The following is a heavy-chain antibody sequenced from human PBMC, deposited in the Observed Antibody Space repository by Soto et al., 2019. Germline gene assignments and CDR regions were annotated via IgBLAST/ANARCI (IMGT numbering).Heavy chain of an antibody. Sequence: QITLKESGPTLVKPTQTLTLTCTFSGFSLSTSGVGVGWIRQPPGKALEWLALIYWDDDKRYSPSLKSRLTVTKDTSKNPVVLTMTNMDPVDTATYYCVSLSYYDSSGYYKEDWGQGTLVTVSS. CDR2: IYWDDDK. J-gene: IGHJ4*02. CDR3: VSLSYYDSSGYYKED. CDR1: GFSLSTSGVG. V-gene: IGHV2-5*02. D-gene: IGHD3-22*01.